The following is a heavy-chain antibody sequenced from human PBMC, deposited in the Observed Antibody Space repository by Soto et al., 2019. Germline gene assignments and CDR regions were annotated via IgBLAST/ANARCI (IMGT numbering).Heavy chain of an antibody. CDR2: IYKSTTT. CDR1: GDSISTVDYF. D-gene: IGHD2-15*01. CDR3: ARGRYCLTGRCFPNWFDS. J-gene: IGHJ5*01. V-gene: IGHV4-30-4*01. Sequence: SETLSLTCSVSGDSISTVDYFWAWIRQPPGQALEYIGYIYKSTTTYYNPSFESRVAISLDTSKSQFSLTVTSVTAADTAVYFCARGRYCLTGRCFPNWFDSWGQGTLVT.